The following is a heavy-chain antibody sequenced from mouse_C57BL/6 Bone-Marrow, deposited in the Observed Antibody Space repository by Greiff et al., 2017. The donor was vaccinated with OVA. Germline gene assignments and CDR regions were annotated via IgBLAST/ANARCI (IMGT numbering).Heavy chain of an antibody. CDR1: GFTFSSYG. CDR2: ISSGGSYT. D-gene: IGHD4-1*01. CDR3: ARHKLPEGYYFDY. Sequence: EVQGVESGGDLVKPGGSLKLSCAASGFTFSSYGMSWVRQTPDTRLEWVATISSGGSYTYYPDSVKGRFTISRDNAKNPLYLQMSSLKSEDTAMYYCARHKLPEGYYFDYWGQGTTLTVSS. J-gene: IGHJ2*01. V-gene: IGHV5-6*01.